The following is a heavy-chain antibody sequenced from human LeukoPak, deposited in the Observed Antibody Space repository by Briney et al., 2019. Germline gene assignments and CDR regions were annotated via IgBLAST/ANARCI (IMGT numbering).Heavy chain of an antibody. J-gene: IGHJ6*03. CDR1: GFTFSSYA. CDR3: ARVAYYYYYMDV. CDR2: INWNGGST. Sequence: GGSLRLSCADSGFTFSSYAMHWVRQAPGKGLEWVSGINWNGGSTGYADSVKGRFTISRDNAKNSLYLQMNSLRAEDTALYYCARVAYYYYYMDVWGKGTTVTVSS. V-gene: IGHV3-20*04.